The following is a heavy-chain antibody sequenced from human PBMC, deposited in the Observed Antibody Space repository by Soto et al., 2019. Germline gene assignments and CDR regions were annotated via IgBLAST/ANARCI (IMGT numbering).Heavy chain of an antibody. Sequence: SETLSLTCTFSGCSVSSGTFYWSWIRQPPGKGLEWIGYIYYTGNTNYSPSLKSRVTISTDTSKKQISLKLRSVTAADTAVYYCARGNGDYTIAFDFWGQGTMVTVSS. CDR3: ARGNGDYTIAFDF. D-gene: IGHD4-17*01. V-gene: IGHV4-61*01. CDR1: GCSVSSGTFY. J-gene: IGHJ3*01. CDR2: IYYTGNT.